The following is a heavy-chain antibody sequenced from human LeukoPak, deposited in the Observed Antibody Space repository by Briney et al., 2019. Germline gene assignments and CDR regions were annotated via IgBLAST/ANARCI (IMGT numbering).Heavy chain of an antibody. CDR3: ARVMRDGVVVPAAHMDV. CDR2: IIPIFGTA. Sequence: ASVKVSCKASGGTFSSYAISWVRQAPGQGLEWMGGIIPIFGTANYAQKFQGRVTITADESTSTAYMELSSLRSEDTAVYYCARVMRDGVVVPAAHMDVWGKGTTVTVSS. J-gene: IGHJ6*03. V-gene: IGHV1-69*13. CDR1: GGTFSSYA. D-gene: IGHD2-2*01.